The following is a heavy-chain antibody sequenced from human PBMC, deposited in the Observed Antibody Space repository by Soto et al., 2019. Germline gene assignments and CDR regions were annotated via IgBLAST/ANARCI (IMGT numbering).Heavy chain of an antibody. V-gene: IGHV3-23*01. CDR1: GLTFSSYA. CDR2: ISGSGGST. Sequence: GGSLRLSCAASGLTFSSYAMSWVRQAPGKGLEWVSAISGSGGSTYYADSVKGRFTISRDNSKNTLYLQMNSLRAEDTAVYYCAKDKSTYYDILTGPIDYWGQGTLVTVSS. D-gene: IGHD3-9*01. CDR3: AKDKSTYYDILTGPIDY. J-gene: IGHJ4*02.